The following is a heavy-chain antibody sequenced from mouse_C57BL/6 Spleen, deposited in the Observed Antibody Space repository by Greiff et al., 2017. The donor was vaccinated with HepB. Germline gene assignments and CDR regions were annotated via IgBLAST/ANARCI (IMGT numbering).Heavy chain of an antibody. CDR3: ARGREGYYFDC. D-gene: IGHD3-3*01. V-gene: IGHV5-4*03. CDR1: GFTFSSYA. J-gene: IGHJ2*01. Sequence: EVKLVESGGGLVKPGGSLKLSCAASGFTFSSYAMSWVRQTPEKRLEWVATISDGGSYTYYPDNVKGRFTISRDNAKNNLYLQMSHLKSEDTAMYYCARGREGYYFDCWGQGTTLTVSS. CDR2: ISDGGSYT.